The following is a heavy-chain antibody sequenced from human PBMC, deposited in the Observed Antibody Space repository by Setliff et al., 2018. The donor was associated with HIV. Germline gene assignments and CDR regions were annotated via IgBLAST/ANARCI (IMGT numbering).Heavy chain of an antibody. CDR2: INHSGST. Sequence: PGGSLRLSCAASGFTFSRHWMSWVRQAPGKGLEWIGEINHSGSTNYNPSLKSRVTMSVDKSKNQFSLRLSSVTAADTAVYYCARARRAGSGPKYFQHWGQGTLVTVSS. CDR1: GFTFSRHW. CDR3: ARARRAGSGPKYFQH. J-gene: IGHJ1*01. V-gene: IGHV4-34*01. D-gene: IGHD2-15*01.